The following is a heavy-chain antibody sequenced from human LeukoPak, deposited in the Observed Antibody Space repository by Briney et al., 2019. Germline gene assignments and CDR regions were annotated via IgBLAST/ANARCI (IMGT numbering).Heavy chain of an antibody. Sequence: ASVKVSCKASGYTFTSYYMHWVRQAPGQGLEWMGIINPSGGSTSYAQKLQGRGPMTRDTSTSTVYMELSSLRSEDTAVYYCARVDTAMVPFLYYYYMDVWGKGTTVTVSS. CDR1: GYTFTSYY. V-gene: IGHV1-46*01. CDR2: INPSGGST. CDR3: ARVDTAMVPFLYYYYMDV. D-gene: IGHD5-18*01. J-gene: IGHJ6*03.